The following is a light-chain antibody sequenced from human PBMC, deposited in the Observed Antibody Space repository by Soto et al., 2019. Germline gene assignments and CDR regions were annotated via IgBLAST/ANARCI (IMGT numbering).Light chain of an antibody. Sequence: QSVLTQPPSVSAAPGQTVTISCAGSGSNVGNHYVSWYQQLPGTVPKLLIYDDNKRPSGIPDRFSGSKSATSATLGITGLQTGDEADYYCGAWDDGLSAYVFGPGTKLTVL. CDR3: GAWDDGLSAYV. CDR2: DDN. CDR1: GSNVGNHY. V-gene: IGLV1-51*01. J-gene: IGLJ1*01.